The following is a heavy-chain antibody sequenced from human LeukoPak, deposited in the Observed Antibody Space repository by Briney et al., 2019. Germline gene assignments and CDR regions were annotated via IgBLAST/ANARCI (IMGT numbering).Heavy chain of an antibody. V-gene: IGHV5-51*01. CDR3: ARQFNWYFDL. CDR1: GSSFTSYW. CDR2: IYPGDSDT. J-gene: IGHJ2*01. Sequence: GESLKISCKGSGSSFTSYWIAWVRQMPGKGLEWVGIIYPGDSDTRYSPSFQGQVTISADKSISTAYLQWSSLRASDTAMYYCARQFNWYFDLWGRGTLVTVSS.